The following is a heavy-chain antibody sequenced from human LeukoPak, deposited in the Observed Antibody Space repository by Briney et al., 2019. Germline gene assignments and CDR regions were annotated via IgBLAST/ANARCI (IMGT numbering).Heavy chain of an antibody. CDR2: ISGDGGST. D-gene: IGHD3-10*01. V-gene: IGHV3-43*02. CDR1: GFTFDDYA. Sequence: GGSLRLSCAASGFTFDDYAMHWVRQAPGKGLEWISRISGDGGSTYYADSVKGRFTISRDNSKNSLYLQMNSLRTEDTALYYCAKDRGHLWYFDYWGQGTLVTVSS. J-gene: IGHJ4*02. CDR3: AKDRGHLWYFDY.